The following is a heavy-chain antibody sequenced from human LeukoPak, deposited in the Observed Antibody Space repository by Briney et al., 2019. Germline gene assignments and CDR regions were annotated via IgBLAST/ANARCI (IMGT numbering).Heavy chain of an antibody. Sequence: PSETLSLTCTVSGGSISSYYWSWIRQPPGKGLEWIGYIYYSGSTNYNPSLKSRVTISVDTSKNQFSLKLSPVTAADTAVYYCARVPPIPGTIDYWGQGTLVTVSS. CDR3: ARVPPIPGTIDY. V-gene: IGHV4-59*01. J-gene: IGHJ4*02. CDR2: IYYSGST. D-gene: IGHD2-2*02. CDR1: GGSISSYY.